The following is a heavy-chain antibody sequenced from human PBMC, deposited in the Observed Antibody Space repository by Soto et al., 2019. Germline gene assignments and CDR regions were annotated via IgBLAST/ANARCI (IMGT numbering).Heavy chain of an antibody. V-gene: IGHV3-66*01. CDR3: ARSDTYYSDSSGYYYYYYGMDV. CDR2: IYSGGST. J-gene: IGHJ6*02. D-gene: IGHD3-22*01. Sequence: GGSLRLSCAASAFTVSSNYMSWVRQAPGKGLEWVSVIYSGGSTYYADSVRGRFTISRDNSKNTLYLQMNSLRAEDTAVYYCARSDTYYSDSSGYYYYYYGMDVSGQGTKVTVYS. CDR1: AFTVSSNY.